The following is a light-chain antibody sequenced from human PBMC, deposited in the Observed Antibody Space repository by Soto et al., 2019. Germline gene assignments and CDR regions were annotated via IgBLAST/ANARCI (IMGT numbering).Light chain of an antibody. Sequence: QSALTQPASVSGSPGQSIAISCTGTSNDVGAYNVSWYQQHPGKAPKVMIYDVNNRPSGVSDRFSGSKSGNTASLTISGLQADDEADYYCSSYTTGSLYVFGSGTKLTVL. CDR3: SSYTTGSLYV. J-gene: IGLJ1*01. CDR2: DVN. CDR1: SNDVGAYN. V-gene: IGLV2-14*01.